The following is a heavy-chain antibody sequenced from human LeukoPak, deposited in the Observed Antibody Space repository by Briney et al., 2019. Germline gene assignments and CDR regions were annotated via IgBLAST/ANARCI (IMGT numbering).Heavy chain of an antibody. Sequence: GASVKVSCKASGYTFTNYYMHWVRQAPGQGLEWMGIINPSGGSTRYAQKFQGRVTITRDTSTSTVYMELSSLRSEDTAVYYCARGGTGTTSFDYWGQGTLVTVSS. J-gene: IGHJ4*02. D-gene: IGHD1-1*01. CDR3: ARGGTGTTSFDY. V-gene: IGHV1-46*01. CDR1: GYTFTNYY. CDR2: INPSGGST.